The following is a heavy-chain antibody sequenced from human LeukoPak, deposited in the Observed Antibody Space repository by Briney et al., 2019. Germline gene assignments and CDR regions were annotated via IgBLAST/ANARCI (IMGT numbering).Heavy chain of an antibody. D-gene: IGHD3-22*01. CDR1: GFTFSSYW. V-gene: IGHV3-7*01. CDR3: AREAGSGYYPYFDN. CDR2: IKQDGSEK. J-gene: IGHJ4*02. Sequence: GGSLRLSCAASGFTFSSYWMSWVRQAPGKGLEWVANIKQDGSEKYYVDSVKGRFTISRDNAKNSLYLQMNSLRAEDTAVYYCAREAGSGYYPYFDNWGQGTLVTVSS.